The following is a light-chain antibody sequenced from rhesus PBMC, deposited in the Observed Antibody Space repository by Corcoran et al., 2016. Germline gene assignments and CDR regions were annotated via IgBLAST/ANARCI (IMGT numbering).Light chain of an antibody. V-gene: IGKV1-43*03. J-gene: IGKJ2*01. CDR2: SAS. CDR3: RHYYSTPYS. Sequence: DIQMTQSPSSLSASVGDRVTITCRASQSIINYLNWHQQEPGKVPKLLIYSASSLQSGLPSKFSGIGSVTEFTLTISSLHPANFTTYYCRHYYSTPYSFGQGTKVGIK. CDR1: QSIINY.